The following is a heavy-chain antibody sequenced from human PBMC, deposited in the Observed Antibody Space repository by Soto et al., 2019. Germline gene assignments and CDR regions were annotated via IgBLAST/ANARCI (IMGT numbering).Heavy chain of an antibody. D-gene: IGHD5-18*01. CDR2: LSSDGISE. V-gene: IGHV3-33*01. CDR1: GFTITYYG. J-gene: IGHJ4*02. CDR3: ARNFAPQGQYNFDY. Sequence: QVQLVESGGGVVQPGGSLRLSCAASGFTITYYGMHWVRQAPGKRLEWVAALSSDGISEYYADSVKGRFSVSRDNIKNSMFLQISSLKGEDTAVYFCARNFAPQGQYNFDYWGQGTLVTVSS.